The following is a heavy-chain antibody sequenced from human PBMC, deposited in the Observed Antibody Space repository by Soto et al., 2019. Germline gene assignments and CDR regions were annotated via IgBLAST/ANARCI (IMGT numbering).Heavy chain of an antibody. Sequence: GESLRLSCAASGFTFSSYAMSWVRQAPGKWLEWVSAISGSGGSTDYADSVKGRFTISRDNSKNTLYLQMNSLRADDTAVYYCAPALSSSRESLSFDYWGQGXLVTVYS. CDR2: ISGSGGST. V-gene: IGHV3-23*01. J-gene: IGHJ4*02. CDR3: APALSSSRESLSFDY. CDR1: GFTFSSYA. D-gene: IGHD6-6*01.